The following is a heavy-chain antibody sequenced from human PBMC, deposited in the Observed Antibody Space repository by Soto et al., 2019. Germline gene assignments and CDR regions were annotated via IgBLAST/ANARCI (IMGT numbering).Heavy chain of an antibody. CDR3: AISTGGFGGLFVVPSDY. J-gene: IGHJ4*02. CDR2: INSGGTVA. V-gene: IGHV3-23*01. Sequence: EVQLLESGGGLVQPGGSLRLSCAASGFTYESYAMSWVRQAPGKGLEWVSGINSGGTVAHYADSVKGRFAISRDNSKNTRSLEMNRLRADDTGLYYCAISTGGFGGLFVVPSDYWGQGTLVTVSS. D-gene: IGHD3-16*01. CDR1: GFTYESYA.